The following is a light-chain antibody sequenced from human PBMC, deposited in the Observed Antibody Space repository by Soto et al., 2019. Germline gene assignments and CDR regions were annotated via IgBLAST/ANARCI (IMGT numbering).Light chain of an antibody. J-gene: IGKJ5*01. CDR1: QSVSSY. Sequence: EIVLTQSPATLSLSPGERATLSCRASQSVSSYLAWYQQKPGQAPRLLIYDASNRATGIPARFSGSGSGTDFTLTISSLEHEDFAVYYCQQRSNWPPITFGQGTRLEMK. CDR2: DAS. V-gene: IGKV3-11*01. CDR3: QQRSNWPPIT.